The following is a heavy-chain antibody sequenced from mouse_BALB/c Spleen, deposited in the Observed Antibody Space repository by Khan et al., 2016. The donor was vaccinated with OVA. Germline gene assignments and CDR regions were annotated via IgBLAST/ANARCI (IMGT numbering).Heavy chain of an antibody. Sequence: EVQLQESGAELVKPGASIKLSCTASGFNIKDTYMHWVKQRPEQGPEWIGRIDPTNDNIKYDPKFQDKATITADTSSNTAYLQLSSLTSEDTAVDYCATRYGNPFAYWGQGTLVSVSA. J-gene: IGHJ3*01. CDR3: ATRYGNPFAY. V-gene: IGHV14-3*02. D-gene: IGHD2-1*01. CDR2: IDPTNDNI. CDR1: GFNIKDTY.